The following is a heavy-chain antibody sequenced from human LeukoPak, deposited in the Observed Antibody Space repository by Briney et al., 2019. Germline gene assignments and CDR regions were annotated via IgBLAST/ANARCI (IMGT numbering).Heavy chain of an antibody. CDR2: ISNDGSYK. J-gene: IGHJ6*02. Sequence: GGSLRLSCAASGFTFNSYAIYWVRQAPGKGLEWVAIISNDGSYKNYADAVKGRFTILRDNSKNTLYLQMNSLKAEDTAVYYCVRAYYYSMDVWGQGTTVTVSS. V-gene: IGHV3-30*04. CDR3: VRAYYYSMDV. CDR1: GFTFNSYA.